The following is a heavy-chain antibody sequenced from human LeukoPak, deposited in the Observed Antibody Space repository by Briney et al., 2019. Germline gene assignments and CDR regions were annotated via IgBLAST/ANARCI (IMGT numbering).Heavy chain of an antibody. D-gene: IGHD2-21*02. CDR3: AKDPLKHIVVVTATDYFDY. CDR2: IYYSGST. J-gene: IGHJ4*02. Sequence: PSETLSLTCAVYGGSFSGYYWSWIRQPPGKGLEWIGYIYYSGSTNYNPSLKSRVTISVDTSKNQFSLKLSSVTAADTAVYYCAKDPLKHIVVVTATDYFDYWGQGTLVTVSS. CDR1: GGSFSGYY. V-gene: IGHV4-59*01.